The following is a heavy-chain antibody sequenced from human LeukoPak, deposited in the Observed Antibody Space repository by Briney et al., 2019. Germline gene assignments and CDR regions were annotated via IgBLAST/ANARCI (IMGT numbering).Heavy chain of an antibody. CDR1: GGSFSGYY. J-gene: IGHJ4*02. V-gene: IGHV4-34*01. CDR2: INHSGST. D-gene: IGHD3-10*01. CDR3: ARGWGSNYYGSGIFDY. Sequence: SETLSLTCAVYGGSFSGYYWSWIRQPPGKGLVWIGEINHSGSTNYNPSLKSRVTISVDTSKNQFSLKLTSVTAADTAVHYCARGWGSNYYGSGIFDYWDQGTLVTVSS.